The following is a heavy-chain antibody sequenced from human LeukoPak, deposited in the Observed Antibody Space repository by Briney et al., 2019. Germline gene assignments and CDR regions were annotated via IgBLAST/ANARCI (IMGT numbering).Heavy chain of an antibody. D-gene: IGHD3-16*01. CDR3: AKEGDQFRGYLDA. CDR1: GFMFSLLG. V-gene: IGHV3-33*06. Sequence: QPGRSLRLSCTASGFMFSLLGMQWVRQAPGEGLEWVAMIWHDGSVEEYADSVKGRFTISRDNSQNTLYLQMNSLRDDDTAVYYCAKEGDQFRGYLDAWGKGTTVTVSS. J-gene: IGHJ6*03. CDR2: IWHDGSVE.